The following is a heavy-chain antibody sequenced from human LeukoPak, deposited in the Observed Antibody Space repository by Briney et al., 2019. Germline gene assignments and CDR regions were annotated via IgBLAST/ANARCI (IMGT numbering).Heavy chain of an antibody. V-gene: IGHV4-39*07. D-gene: IGHD3-22*01. Sequence: SETLSLTCTVSGGSISSSSYYWGWIRQPPGKGLEWIGSIYYSGSTYYNPSLKSRVTISVDTSKNQFSLKLSSVTAADTAVYYCAAPYDSSGQFDYWGQGTLVTVSS. CDR3: AAPYDSSGQFDY. CDR2: IYYSGST. CDR1: GGSISSSSYY. J-gene: IGHJ4*02.